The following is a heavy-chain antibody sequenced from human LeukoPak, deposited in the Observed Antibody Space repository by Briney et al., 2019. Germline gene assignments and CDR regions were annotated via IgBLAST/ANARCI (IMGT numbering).Heavy chain of an antibody. CDR3: AKVGYYDSNRIEIDY. J-gene: IGHJ4*02. CDR1: GFTFSSYG. V-gene: IGHV3-30*02. D-gene: IGHD3-22*01. Sequence: QPGGSLRLSCAASGFTFSSYGMHWVRQAPGKGLEWVAFIRYDGSKNYYADSVKGRFTISRDNSKNMLYLQMNSLRAEDTAVYYCAKVGYYDSNRIEIDYWGQGTLVTVSS. CDR2: IRYDGSKN.